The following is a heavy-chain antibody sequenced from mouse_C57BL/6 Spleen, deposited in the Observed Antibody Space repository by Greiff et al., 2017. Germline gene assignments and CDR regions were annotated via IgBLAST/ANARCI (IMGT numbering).Heavy chain of an antibody. J-gene: IGHJ2*01. Sequence: EVQLVESGGDLVKPGGSLKLSCAASGFTFSSYGMSWVRQTPDKRLEWVATISSGGSYTYYPDSVKGRFTISRDNAKNTLYLQMSSLKSEDTAMYYCARHFLITTVVGGPYFDYWGQGTTLTVSS. CDR2: ISSGGSYT. D-gene: IGHD1-1*01. V-gene: IGHV5-6*01. CDR3: ARHFLITTVVGGPYFDY. CDR1: GFTFSSYG.